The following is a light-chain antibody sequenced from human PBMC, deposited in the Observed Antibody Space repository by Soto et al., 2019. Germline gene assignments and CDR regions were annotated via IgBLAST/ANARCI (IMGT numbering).Light chain of an antibody. CDR1: QSVSSSY. CDR2: GAS. V-gene: IGKV3-20*01. Sequence: EIVLTQSPGTLSLSPGERATLSCRASQSVSSSYLSWYQQKPGQAPRLLIYGASSRATGIPDRFSGSGSGTDFTLTLISLEPEDFAVYYCQQYGSSPLVTFGGGTKVEIK. J-gene: IGKJ4*01. CDR3: QQYGSSPLVT.